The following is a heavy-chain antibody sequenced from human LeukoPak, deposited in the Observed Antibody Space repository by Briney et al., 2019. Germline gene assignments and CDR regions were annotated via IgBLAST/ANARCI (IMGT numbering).Heavy chain of an antibody. CDR1: GDSIGTYW. J-gene: IGHJ4*02. CDR2: IYHIGST. Sequence: SETLSLTCSVSGDSIGTYWWTWIRQPPGKGLEWIGHIYHIGSTNYNPSLKSRVSMSLDTSKNQLSLNLKSVTAADTAVYYCARGALLWFGAKMEYYFDYWGQGTPLTVSS. D-gene: IGHD3-10*01. CDR3: ARGALLWFGAKMEYYFDY. V-gene: IGHV4-59*01.